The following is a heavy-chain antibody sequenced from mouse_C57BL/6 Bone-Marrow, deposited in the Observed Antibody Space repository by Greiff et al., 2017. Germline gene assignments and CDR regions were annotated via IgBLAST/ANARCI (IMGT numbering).Heavy chain of an antibody. CDR3: TTLTTVVAHWYFDV. V-gene: IGHV1-81*01. D-gene: IGHD1-1*01. J-gene: IGHJ1*03. Sequence: QVQLQQSGPELVKPGASVKLSCKASGYTFTSYGISWVKQRTGQGLEWIGEIYPRSGNTYYNEKFKGKATITADTSSNTAYLQLSSLTSEDTAVDYCTTLTTVVAHWYFDVWGTGTTVTVSS. CDR2: IYPRSGNT. CDR1: GYTFTSYG.